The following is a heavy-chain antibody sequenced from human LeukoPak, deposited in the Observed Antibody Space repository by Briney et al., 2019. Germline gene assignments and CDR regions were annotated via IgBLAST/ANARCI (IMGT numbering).Heavy chain of an antibody. CDR2: IYYTGST. CDR3: ARTRRGYTYGFRSRELLKAFDI. Sequence: PSETLSLTCTVSGDSISSYYWSWIRQPPGKGLEWIGYIYYTGSTKYNPSLKSRVTISLDTSKNQFSLKLTSVTAADTAVYSCARTRRGYTYGFRSRELLKAFDIWGQGTVVTVSS. V-gene: IGHV4-59*01. D-gene: IGHD5-18*01. J-gene: IGHJ3*02. CDR1: GDSISSYY.